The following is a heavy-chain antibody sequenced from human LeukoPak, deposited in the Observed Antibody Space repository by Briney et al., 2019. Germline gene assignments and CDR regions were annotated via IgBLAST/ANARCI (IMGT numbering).Heavy chain of an antibody. Sequence: SETLSLTCTVSGGSISSYYWSWIRQPAGKGPEWIGRIYTSGSTNYNPSLKSRVTMSVDTSKNQFSLKLSSVTAADTAVYYCAGNSITIFGVVNYYFDYWGQGTLVTVSS. V-gene: IGHV4-4*07. J-gene: IGHJ4*02. CDR1: GGSISSYY. CDR3: AGNSITIFGVVNYYFDY. D-gene: IGHD3-3*01. CDR2: IYTSGST.